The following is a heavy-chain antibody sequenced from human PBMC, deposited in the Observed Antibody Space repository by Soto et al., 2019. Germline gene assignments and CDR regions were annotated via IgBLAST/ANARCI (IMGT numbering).Heavy chain of an antibody. CDR1: GFPFSNYG. CDR3: ARAAPHGYDH. CDR2: IGSSSTGV. J-gene: IGHJ4*02. V-gene: IGHV3-48*02. D-gene: IGHD3-22*01. Sequence: EVQLVESGGGLVQPGGSLRLSCAASGFPFSNYGMNWVRQAPGKGLEWISYIGSSSTGVYYADPVKGRFTISRDNAKNSLYLQIHGLRDGDTALYYCARAAPHGYDHWGQGTLVTVSS.